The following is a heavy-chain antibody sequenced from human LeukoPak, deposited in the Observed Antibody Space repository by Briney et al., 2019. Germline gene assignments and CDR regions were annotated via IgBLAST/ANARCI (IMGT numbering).Heavy chain of an antibody. D-gene: IGHD2-2*01. CDR2: ISWNSGSI. J-gene: IGHJ4*02. V-gene: IGHV3-9*03. CDR1: GFTFDDYA. CDR3: AKGYCSSTSCYEFDY. Sequence: PGGSLRLSCAASGFTFDDYAVHWVRQAPGKGLEWVSGISWNSGSIGYADSVKGRFTISRDNAKNSLYLQMNSLRAEDMALYYCAKGYCSSTSCYEFDYWGQGTLVTVSS.